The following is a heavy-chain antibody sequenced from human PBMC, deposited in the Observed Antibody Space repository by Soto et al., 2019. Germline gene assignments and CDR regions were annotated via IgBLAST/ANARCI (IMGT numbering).Heavy chain of an antibody. J-gene: IGHJ6*02. CDR1: GFTFSNAW. Sequence: GGSLRLSCAASGFTFSNAWMSWVRQAPGKGLEWVGRIKSKTDGGTTDYAAPVKGRFTISRDDSKNTLYLQMNSLKTEDTAVYYCTTTTPWELLAYYYYGMDVWGQGTTVTVSS. CDR3: TTTTPWELLAYYYYGMDV. V-gene: IGHV3-15*01. D-gene: IGHD1-26*01. CDR2: IKSKTDGGTT.